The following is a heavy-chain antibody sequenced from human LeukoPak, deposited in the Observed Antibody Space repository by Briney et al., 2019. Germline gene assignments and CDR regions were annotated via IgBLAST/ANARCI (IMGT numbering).Heavy chain of an antibody. CDR3: TTGRLEYYYYYMDV. Sequence: GGSLRLSCAASGFTFSSYGMHWVRQAPGKGLEWVAVIWYDGSNKYYADSVKGRFTISRDNSKNTLYLQMNSLKTEDTAVYYCTTGRLEYYYYYMDVWGKGTTVTVSS. CDR1: GFTFSSYG. CDR2: IWYDGSNK. J-gene: IGHJ6*03. D-gene: IGHD3-16*01. V-gene: IGHV3-33*01.